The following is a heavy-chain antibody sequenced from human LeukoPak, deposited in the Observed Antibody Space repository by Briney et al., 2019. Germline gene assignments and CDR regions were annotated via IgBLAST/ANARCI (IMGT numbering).Heavy chain of an antibody. Sequence: GGSLRLSCATSGFTFSAYSMNWVRQAPGKGLEWVTFIQYDGSKKYYADSVKGRFTISRDNSKNTLYLEMNSLRAEDTAVYYCAKDIGSYYDYWGQGILVTVSS. CDR3: AKDIGSYYDY. V-gene: IGHV3-30*02. CDR1: GFTFSAYS. J-gene: IGHJ4*02. D-gene: IGHD3-10*01. CDR2: IQYDGSKK.